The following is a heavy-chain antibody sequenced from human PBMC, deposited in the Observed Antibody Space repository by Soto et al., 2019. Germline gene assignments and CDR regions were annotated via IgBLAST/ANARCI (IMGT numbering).Heavy chain of an antibody. CDR3: ARGRIQYYDRSGYSH. CDR1: GGSFSGYY. D-gene: IGHD3-22*01. Sequence: QVQLQQWGAGLLKPSETLSLTCAVYGGSFSGYYWSWIRQPPGKGLEWIGEINHSGSTNYNPSLKSRVTMXXDXSXXQFSLNLTSVTAADTAVYFCARGRIQYYDRSGYSHWGQGTLVTVSS. V-gene: IGHV4-34*01. CDR2: INHSGST. J-gene: IGHJ4*02.